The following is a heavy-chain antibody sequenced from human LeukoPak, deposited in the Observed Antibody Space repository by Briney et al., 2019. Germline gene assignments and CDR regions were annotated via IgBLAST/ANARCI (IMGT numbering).Heavy chain of an antibody. CDR1: GFTVSSNY. CDR2: IYSGDST. Sequence: GGSLRLSCAASGFTVSSNYMSWVRQAPAKGLEWVSVIYSGDSTYYADSVKGRFTISRHDSKNTLYLQMNSLRAEDTAVYYCASLLTFGGVIAPLHYYYGMDVWGQGTTVTVSS. CDR3: ASLLTFGGVIAPLHYYYGMDV. D-gene: IGHD3-16*02. J-gene: IGHJ6*02. V-gene: IGHV3-53*04.